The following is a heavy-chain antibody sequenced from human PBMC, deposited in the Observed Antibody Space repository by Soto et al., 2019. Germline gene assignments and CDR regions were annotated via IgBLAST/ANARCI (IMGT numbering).Heavy chain of an antibody. D-gene: IGHD2-2*03. CDR2: TYYRSKWYN. Sequence: PSPTRSLACAISGDSVSSNSAAWNWIRQSPSRGLEWLGRTYYRSKWYNDYAVSVKSRITINPDTSKNQFSLQLNSVTPEDTAVYYCARDNGYCSSTSCYSYYYYGMEVWGQGTTVTVS. CDR1: GDSVSSNSAA. J-gene: IGHJ6*02. CDR3: ARDNGYCSSTSCYSYYYYGMEV. V-gene: IGHV6-1*01.